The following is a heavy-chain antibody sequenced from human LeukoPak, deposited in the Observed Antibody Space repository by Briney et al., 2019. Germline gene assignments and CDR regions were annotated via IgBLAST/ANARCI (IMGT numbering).Heavy chain of an antibody. CDR3: ARGGDMATVPHLYYFEY. J-gene: IGHJ4*02. Sequence: ASVKVSCKASGYTFTSYYLHWVRQAPGQGLEWMGIINPSGGSTTYAQNFQGRVTMTRDTSTSTVYMELSSLRSEDTAVYYCARGGDMATVPHLYYFEYWGQGTLVTVS. CDR2: INPSGGST. V-gene: IGHV1-46*01. CDR1: GYTFTSYY. D-gene: IGHD5-24*01.